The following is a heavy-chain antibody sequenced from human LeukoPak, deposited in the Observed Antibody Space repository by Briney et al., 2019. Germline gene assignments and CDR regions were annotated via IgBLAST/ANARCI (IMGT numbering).Heavy chain of an antibody. CDR2: ISSSSSYI. CDR1: GFTFSSYS. D-gene: IGHD3-22*01. CDR3: ASHKPVTYYYDSSGYYYV. V-gene: IGHV3-21*01. Sequence: GGSLRLSCAASGFTFSSYSMNWARQAPGKGLEWVSSISSSSSYIYYADSVKGRFTISRDNAKNSLYLQMNSLRAEDTAVYYCASHKPVTYYYDSSGYYYVWGQGTLVTVSS. J-gene: IGHJ4*02.